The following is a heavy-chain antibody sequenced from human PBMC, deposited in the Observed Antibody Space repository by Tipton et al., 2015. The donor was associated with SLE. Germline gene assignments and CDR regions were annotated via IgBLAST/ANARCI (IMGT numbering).Heavy chain of an antibody. CDR2: IKQDGSEK. CDR1: GFTFSSYW. J-gene: IGHJ4*02. Sequence: SLRLSCAASGFTFSSYWMSWVRQAPGKGLEWVANIKQDGSEKYYVDSVKGRFTISRDNAKNSLYLQMNSLRAEDTAEYYCARGCSLKTGFFDYWGQGTLVTVS. CDR3: ARGCSLKTGFFDY. D-gene: IGHD7-27*01. V-gene: IGHV3-7*01.